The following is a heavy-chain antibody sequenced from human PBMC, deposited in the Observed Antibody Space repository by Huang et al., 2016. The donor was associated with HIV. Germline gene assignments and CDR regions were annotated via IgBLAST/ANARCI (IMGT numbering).Heavy chain of an antibody. CDR1: DDSVSGNSVT. V-gene: IGHV6-1*01. D-gene: IGHD3-22*01. CDR3: ARGHDFYYDRRGYSFDY. CDR2: TYYRSKWYK. J-gene: IGHJ4*02. Sequence: QLQQSGPGLLKPSQTLSLTCAISDDSVSGNSVTCNWIRQSPSRGLEWLGRTYYRSKWYKDYAESVKSRMTIGTDTSKNQFFLQLRSVVPEDTAVYFCARGHDFYYDRRGYSFDYWGQGSLVTVSS.